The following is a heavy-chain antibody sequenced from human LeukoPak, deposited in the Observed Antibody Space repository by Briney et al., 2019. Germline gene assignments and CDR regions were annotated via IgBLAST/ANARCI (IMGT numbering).Heavy chain of an antibody. J-gene: IGHJ4*02. V-gene: IGHV3-30-3*01. D-gene: IGHD1-26*01. Sequence: GGSLRLSCAASGFTFSSYAMHWVRQAPGKGLEWVAVISYDGSNKYYADSVKGRFTISRDNSKNTLYLQMNSLRAEDTAVYYCARDDGIVGATIDYWGQGTLVTVSS. CDR2: ISYDGSNK. CDR1: GFTFSSYA. CDR3: ARDDGIVGATIDY.